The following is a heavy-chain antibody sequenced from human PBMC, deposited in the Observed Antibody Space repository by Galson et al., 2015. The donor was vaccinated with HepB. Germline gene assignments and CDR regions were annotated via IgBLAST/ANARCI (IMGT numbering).Heavy chain of an antibody. CDR3: ARDGSPEGQFDY. CDR1: GGTFSSYT. J-gene: IGHJ4*02. Sequence: SVKVSCKASGGTFSSYTISWVRQAPGQGLEWMGRIIPILGIANYAQKFQGRVTITADKSTSTAYMELSSLRSEDTAVYYRARDGSPEGQFDYWGQGTLVTVSS. CDR2: IIPILGIA. V-gene: IGHV1-69*04.